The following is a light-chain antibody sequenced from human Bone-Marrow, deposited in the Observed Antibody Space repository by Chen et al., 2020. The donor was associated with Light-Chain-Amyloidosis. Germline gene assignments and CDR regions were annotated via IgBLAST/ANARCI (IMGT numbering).Light chain of an antibody. CDR3: QQSYGSPLT. CDR2: WAS. V-gene: IGKV4-1*01. J-gene: IGKJ4*01. CDR1: QSLLSKNKNY. Sequence: DIAMSQSPDSLAVSLGERATINCKSSQSLLSKNKNYLVWYQQKPGQPPKLLISWASTRESGVPDRFSGSGSGTDFTLTISSLQAEDVAVYYCQQSYGSPLTFGGGTKVEIK.